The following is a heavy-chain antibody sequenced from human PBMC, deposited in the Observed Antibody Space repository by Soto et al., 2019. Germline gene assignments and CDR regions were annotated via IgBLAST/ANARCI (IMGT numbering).Heavy chain of an antibody. V-gene: IGHV1-18*01. Sequence: ASVKVSCKASGHTFTSYAMHWVRQAPGQRLEWMGWISSYNGDTNYAQTFQGRVTMTTDTSTSTAYMELRSLRSDDTAVYYCAREGVAPYYYYGMDVWGQGTPVTVSS. D-gene: IGHD5-12*01. CDR2: ISSYNGDT. CDR3: AREGVAPYYYYGMDV. CDR1: GHTFTSYA. J-gene: IGHJ6*01.